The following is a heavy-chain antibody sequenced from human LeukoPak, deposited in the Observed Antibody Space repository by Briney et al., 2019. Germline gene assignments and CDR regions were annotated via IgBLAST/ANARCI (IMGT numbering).Heavy chain of an antibody. V-gene: IGHV1-18*01. CDR1: GYTFTSYG. J-gene: IGHJ4*02. Sequence: ASVKVSCKASGYTFTSYGISWVRQAPGQGLEWMGWISAYSGNTNYAQKLQGRVTMTTDTSTSTAYMELRSLRSDDTAVYYCARSRNGHDILTGYYSPFDYWGQGTLVTVSS. CDR2: ISAYSGNT. CDR3: ARSRNGHDILTGYYSPFDY. D-gene: IGHD3-9*01.